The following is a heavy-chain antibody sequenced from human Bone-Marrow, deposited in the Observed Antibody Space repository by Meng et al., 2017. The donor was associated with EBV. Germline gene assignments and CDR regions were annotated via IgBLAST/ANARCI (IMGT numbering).Heavy chain of an antibody. J-gene: IGHJ5*02. CDR2: INPNSGGT. Sequence: QVQLVQSGGGVKKPGASVKVSCKASGYTVTGYYMHWVRQAPGQGLEWMGRINPNSGGTNYAQKFQGRVTMTRDTSISTAYMELSRLRSDDTAVYYCARMSYGSGSYYNWFDPWGQGTLVTVSS. CDR3: ARMSYGSGSYYNWFDP. V-gene: IGHV1-2*06. D-gene: IGHD3-10*01. CDR1: GYTVTGYY.